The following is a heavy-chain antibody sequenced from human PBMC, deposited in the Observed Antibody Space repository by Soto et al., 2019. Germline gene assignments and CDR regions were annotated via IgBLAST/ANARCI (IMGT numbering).Heavy chain of an antibody. CDR2: IYYSGST. D-gene: IGHD2-2*01. J-gene: IGHJ6*03. CDR3: ATSVVPAAILRGYYYYYMDV. CDR1: GGSISSSSYY. Sequence: SETLSLTCTVSGGSISSSSYYWGWIRQPPGKGLEWIGCIYYSGSTYYNPSLKSRVTISVDTSKTQFSLKLSSVTAADTAVYYCATSVVPAAILRGYYYYYMDVWGKGTTVTVSS. V-gene: IGHV4-39*01.